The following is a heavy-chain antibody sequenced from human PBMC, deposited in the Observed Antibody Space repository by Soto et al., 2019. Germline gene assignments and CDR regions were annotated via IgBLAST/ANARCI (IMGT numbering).Heavy chain of an antibody. D-gene: IGHD6-13*01. CDR3: ARRIAAAGYYYYGMEV. CDR2: IYHSGST. V-gene: IGHV4-4*02. J-gene: IGHJ6*02. Sequence: SETLSLTCAVSGGSISSSNWWSWVRQPPGKGLEWIGEIYHSGSTNYNPSLKSRVTISVDKSKNQFSLKLSSVTAADTAVYYCARRIAAAGYYYYGMEVWGQGTTVTVSS. CDR1: GGSISSSNW.